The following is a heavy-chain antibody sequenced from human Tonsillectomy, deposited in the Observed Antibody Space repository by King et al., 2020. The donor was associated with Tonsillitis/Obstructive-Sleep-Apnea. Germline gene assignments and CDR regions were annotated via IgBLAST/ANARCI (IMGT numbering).Heavy chain of an antibody. V-gene: IGHV3-74*02. CDR1: GFTFSSYW. Sequence: VQLVESGGGLVQPGGSLRLSCAASGFTFSSYWMHWVRQAPGXGLVXFSRXNSDGSSTSYADXVKGRFTXXRDNAXXTPYLQMNXLRAEDTDVNFCARXXXYYYYMDVWGKGXTXTVXS. J-gene: IGHJ6*03. CDR2: XNSDGSST. CDR3: ARXXXYYYYMDV.